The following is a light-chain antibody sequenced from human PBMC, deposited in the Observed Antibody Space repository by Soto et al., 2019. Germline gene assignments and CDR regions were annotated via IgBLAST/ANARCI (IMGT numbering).Light chain of an antibody. Sequence: EIVLPQSPGTLSLSPGERATLSCRASQSVSSSYFAWYQQKPGQAPRLLIYGASSRATGIPDRFSGSGSGTDFTLIISRLEPEDFAVYYCQQYDNSPRTVGQGTKVEIK. J-gene: IGKJ1*01. CDR2: GAS. CDR1: QSVSSSY. CDR3: QQYDNSPRT. V-gene: IGKV3-20*01.